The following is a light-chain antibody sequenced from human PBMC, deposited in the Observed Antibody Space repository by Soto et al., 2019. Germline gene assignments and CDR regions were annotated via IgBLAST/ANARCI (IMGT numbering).Light chain of an antibody. V-gene: IGLV1-40*01. CDR3: QSFDSSLSASI. Sequence: QSVLTQPPSVSGAPGQRVTISCTGNSSNIGTTYDVHWYRHLPGAAPKLLIYDNTYRPSGVPDRFSGSKSGTSASLAITGLRAEDEAYYYCQSFDSSLSASIFGGGTKLTVL. J-gene: IGLJ2*01. CDR1: SSNIGTTYD. CDR2: DNT.